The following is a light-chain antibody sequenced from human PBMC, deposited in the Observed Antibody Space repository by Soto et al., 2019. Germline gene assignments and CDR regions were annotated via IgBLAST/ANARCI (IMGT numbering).Light chain of an antibody. V-gene: IGLV2-14*03. CDR1: SSDVGGYNY. CDR3: SSYTSSSTQV. J-gene: IGLJ1*01. Sequence: QSVLTQPASVSGSPGQAITISCTGTSSDVGGYNYVSWYQQHPDKAPKLMIYDVSNLPSGISYRFSGSKSGNTASLTISGLQAEDEADYYCSSYTSSSTQVFGTGTKLTVL. CDR2: DVS.